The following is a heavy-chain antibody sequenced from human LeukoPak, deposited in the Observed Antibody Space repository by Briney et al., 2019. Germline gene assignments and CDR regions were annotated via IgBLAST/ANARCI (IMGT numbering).Heavy chain of an antibody. J-gene: IGHJ4*02. CDR2: TNPNSGGT. Sequence: ASVKVSCKASGYTFTDCYMYWVRQAPGQGLEWMGWTNPNSGGTNYAQKFQGRVTMTRATSMSTAYMELSRLRSDDTAVYFCARTYYYGSGIHFDYWGQGTLVTVSS. D-gene: IGHD3-10*01. V-gene: IGHV1-2*02. CDR3: ARTYYYGSGIHFDY. CDR1: GYTFTDCY.